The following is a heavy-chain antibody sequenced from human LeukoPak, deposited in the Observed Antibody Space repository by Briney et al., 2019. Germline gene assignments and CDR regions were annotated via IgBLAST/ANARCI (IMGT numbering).Heavy chain of an antibody. CDR2: ISWNSGSI. V-gene: IGHV3-9*01. CDR3: AKDLGAAPDAFDI. CDR1: GFTFDDYA. Sequence: HPGGSLRLSCAASGFTFDDYAMHWVRQAPGKGLEWVSGISWNSGSIGYADSVKGRFTISRDNAKNSLYLQMNSLRAEDTALYYCAKDLGAAPDAFDIWGQGTMVTVSS. D-gene: IGHD3-16*01. J-gene: IGHJ3*02.